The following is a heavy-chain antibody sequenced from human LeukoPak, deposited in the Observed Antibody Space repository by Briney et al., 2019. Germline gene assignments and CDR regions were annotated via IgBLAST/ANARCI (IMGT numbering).Heavy chain of an antibody. CDR2: IYYSGST. CDR1: GGSISSCSYY. V-gene: IGHV4-39*01. D-gene: IGHD5-12*01. CDR3: ARLNNSGYDWGYYFDY. Sequence: SETLSLTCTVSGGSISSCSYYWGWIRQPPGKGPEWIGSIYYSGSTYYNPSLKSRVTISVDTSKNQFSLKLSSVTAADTAVYYCARLNNSGYDWGYYFDYWGQGTLVTVSS. J-gene: IGHJ4*02.